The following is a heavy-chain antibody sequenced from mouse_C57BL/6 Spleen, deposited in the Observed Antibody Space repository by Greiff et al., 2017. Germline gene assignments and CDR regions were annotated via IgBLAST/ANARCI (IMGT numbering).Heavy chain of an antibody. CDR2: INPNNGGT. CDR3: ARGNWYFDV. V-gene: IGHV1-18*01. J-gene: IGHJ1*03. Sequence: LVESGASVKIPCKASGYTFTDYNMDWVKQSHGKSLEWIGDINPNNGGTIYNQKFKGKATLTVDKSSSTAYMELRSLTSEDTAVYYCARGNWYFDVWGTGTTVTVSS. CDR1: GYTFTDYN.